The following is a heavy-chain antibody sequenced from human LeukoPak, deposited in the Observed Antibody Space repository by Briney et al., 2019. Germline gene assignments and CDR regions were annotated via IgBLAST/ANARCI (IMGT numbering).Heavy chain of an antibody. CDR2: ISSSSSYI. CDR3: ARDTAAAGVFDY. J-gene: IGHJ4*02. D-gene: IGHD6-13*01. CDR1: GFTFSSYS. V-gene: IGHV3-21*01. Sequence: GGSLRLSCAASGFTFSSYSMNWVRQAPGKGLEWVSSISSSSSYIYSADSVKGRFTISRDNAKNSLYLQMNSLRVEDTAVYYCARDTAAAGVFDYWGQGTLVTVSS.